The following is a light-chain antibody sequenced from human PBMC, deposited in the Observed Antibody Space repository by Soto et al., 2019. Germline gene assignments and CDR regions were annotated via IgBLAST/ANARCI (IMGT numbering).Light chain of an antibody. J-gene: IGKJ1*01. CDR1: QDTSNY. CDR2: GAS. CDR3: QQSFRTPRT. Sequence: DIQMTQSPSSLSASVGDRVTITCQASQDTSNYLNWYQQKPGKAPDLLIYGASTLQFGVPSRFSGSGSGTDFILTISNLQPEDFAIYYCQQSFRTPRTFGQGTKVDI. V-gene: IGKV1-39*01.